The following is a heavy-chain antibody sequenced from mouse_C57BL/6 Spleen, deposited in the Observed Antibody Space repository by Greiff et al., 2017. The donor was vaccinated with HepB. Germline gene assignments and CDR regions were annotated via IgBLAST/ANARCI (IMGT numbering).Heavy chain of an antibody. J-gene: IGHJ1*03. D-gene: IGHD2-1*01. V-gene: IGHV1-69*01. CDR3: ARDGNYRYFDV. Sequence: VQLQQSGAELVMPGASVKLSCKASGYTFTSYWMHWVKQRPGQGLEWIGEIDPSDSYTNYNQKFKGKSTLTVDKSSSTAYMQLSSLTSEDSAVYYCARDGNYRYFDVWGTGTTVTVSS. CDR2: IDPSDSYT. CDR1: GYTFTSYW.